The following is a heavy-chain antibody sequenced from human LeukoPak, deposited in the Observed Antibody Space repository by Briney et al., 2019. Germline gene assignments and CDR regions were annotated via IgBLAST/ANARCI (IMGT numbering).Heavy chain of an antibody. Sequence: GASLKISCKGSGYIFTTYWIGWVRQLPGKGLEWMGIIYPGDSETKYSPSFQGQVTISADTSISTAYLQWSSLKASDSATYYCACISYCGGHFHPWGQGNPVTVSS. V-gene: IGHV5-51*01. CDR2: IYPGDSET. J-gene: IGHJ1*01. D-gene: IGHD3-10*01. CDR1: GYIFTTYW. CDR3: ACISYCGGHFHP.